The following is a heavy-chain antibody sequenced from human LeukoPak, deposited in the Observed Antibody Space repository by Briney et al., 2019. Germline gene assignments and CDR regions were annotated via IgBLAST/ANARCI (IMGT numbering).Heavy chain of an antibody. V-gene: IGHV1-46*02. CDR2: INPSGGST. Sequence: ASVKVSFKASGYTFNSYYMHWVRQAPGQGLEWMGIINPSGGSTSYAQKFQGRVTMTRDTSASTVYMELSSLRSEDTAVYYCARESYGEEDNWGQGTLSPSPQ. CDR1: GYTFNSYY. CDR3: ARESYGEEDN. D-gene: IGHD4-17*01. J-gene: IGHJ4*02.